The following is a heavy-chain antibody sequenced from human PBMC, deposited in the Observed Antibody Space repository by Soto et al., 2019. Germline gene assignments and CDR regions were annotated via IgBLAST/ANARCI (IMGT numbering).Heavy chain of an antibody. J-gene: IGHJ3*02. V-gene: IGHV1-69*08. CDR1: GGTFSSYT. CDR2: IIPILGIA. Sequence: QVQLVQSGAEVKKPGSSVKVSCKASGGTFSSYTISWVRQAPGQGLEWMGRIIPILGIANYAQKFQGRVTITAEKSTSTAYMELSSLRSEDTAVYYCARERGITIFGVVTPSRGAFDIWGQGTMVTVSS. D-gene: IGHD3-3*01. CDR3: ARERGITIFGVVTPSRGAFDI.